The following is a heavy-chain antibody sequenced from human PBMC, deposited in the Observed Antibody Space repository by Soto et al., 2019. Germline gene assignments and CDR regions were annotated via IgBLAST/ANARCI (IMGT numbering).Heavy chain of an antibody. V-gene: IGHV4-39*01. D-gene: IGHD3-9*01. CDR2: IYYSGST. Sequence: ETLSLTCTVSGGSISSSSYYWGWIRQPPGEGLEWIGSIYYSGSTYYNPSLKSRVTISVDTSKNQFSLKLSSVTAADTAVYYCARHFVYDILTGDYYGMDVWGQGTTVTVSS. J-gene: IGHJ6*02. CDR3: ARHFVYDILTGDYYGMDV. CDR1: GGSISSSSYY.